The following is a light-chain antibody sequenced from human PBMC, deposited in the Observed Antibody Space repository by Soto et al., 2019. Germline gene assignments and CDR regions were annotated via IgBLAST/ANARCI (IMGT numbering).Light chain of an antibody. CDR2: GAS. Sequence: EIVMTQSPATLSVSPGERATLSCRASQSVNSNLVWYQQKPGQAPRLLIYGASTRATGIPGRFSGSGYGTEFTLTISSLQYEDFEVYYCQQYNNWLWTFGQGTKVEIK. CDR3: QQYNNWLWT. J-gene: IGKJ1*01. CDR1: QSVNSN. V-gene: IGKV3-15*01.